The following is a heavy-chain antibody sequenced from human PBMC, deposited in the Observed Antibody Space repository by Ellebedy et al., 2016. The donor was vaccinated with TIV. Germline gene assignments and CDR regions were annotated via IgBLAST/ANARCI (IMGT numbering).Heavy chain of an antibody. CDR2: INHSGST. CDR3: ATVRLNWNDGYDDFDI. D-gene: IGHD1-1*01. J-gene: IGHJ3*02. V-gene: IGHV4-34*01. Sequence: SETLSLXXAVYGGSFSGYYWSWIRQLPGKGLEWIGEINHSGSTNYNPSLKSRVTISVDTSKNQFSLKLSSVTAADTAVYYCATVRLNWNDGYDDFDIWGQGTMVTVSS. CDR1: GGSFSGYY.